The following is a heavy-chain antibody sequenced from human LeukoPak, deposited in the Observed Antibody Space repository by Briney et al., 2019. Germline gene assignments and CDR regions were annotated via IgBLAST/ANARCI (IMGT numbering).Heavy chain of an antibody. Sequence: GGSLRLSCAASGFTFSSYGMQWVRQAPGKGLEGVAFIRYDGSNKYYADSVKGRFTTSRDNSKNTLYLQMNSLRAEDTAVYYCAPRDWNDGPASHWGQGTLVTVSS. J-gene: IGHJ4*02. CDR1: GFTFSSYG. V-gene: IGHV3-30*02. CDR2: IRYDGSNK. D-gene: IGHD1-1*01. CDR3: APRDWNDGPASH.